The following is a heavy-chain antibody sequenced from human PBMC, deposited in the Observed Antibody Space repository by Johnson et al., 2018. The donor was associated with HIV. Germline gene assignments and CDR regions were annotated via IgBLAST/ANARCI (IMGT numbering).Heavy chain of an antibody. CDR1: GFTVSNIY. J-gene: IGHJ3*02. D-gene: IGHD1-14*01. V-gene: IGHV3-30*18. CDR2: ISYDGDNK. Sequence: VQVVESGGGLVQPGGSLRLSCAASGFTVSNIYMSWVRQAPGKGLEWVAVISYDGDNKYYADSVKGRFTISRDNSKNTLYLQMNSLRAEDTAVYYCAKERKAPRAFDIWGQGTMATVSS. CDR3: AKERKAPRAFDI.